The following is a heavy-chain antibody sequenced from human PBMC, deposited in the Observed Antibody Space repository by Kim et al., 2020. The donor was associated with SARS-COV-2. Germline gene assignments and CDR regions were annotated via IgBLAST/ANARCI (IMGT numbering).Heavy chain of an antibody. J-gene: IGHJ4*02. CDR3: ARGPNYSPFDY. V-gene: IGHV3-48*03. D-gene: IGHD4-4*01. Sequence: YYADSGRGRFTTSRDNDKNSLYLQMNSLSAEDTAVYYCARGPNYSPFDYWGQGTLVTVSS.